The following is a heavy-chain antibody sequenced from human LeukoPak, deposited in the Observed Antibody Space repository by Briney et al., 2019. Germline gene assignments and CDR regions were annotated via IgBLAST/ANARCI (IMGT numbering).Heavy chain of an antibody. CDR3: VKDWGVLPDYSADGFDI. Sequence: PGGSLRLSCAASEFTFSRYGMHWVRQAPGKGLEWVAFIRHVGSNEYYADSVRGRFAISRDNSQNTLHLQMNILRVEDTAVYYCVKDWGVLPDYSADGFDIWGPGTVVTVSS. V-gene: IGHV3-30*02. J-gene: IGHJ3*02. CDR2: IRHVGSNE. CDR1: EFTFSRYG. D-gene: IGHD4-11*01.